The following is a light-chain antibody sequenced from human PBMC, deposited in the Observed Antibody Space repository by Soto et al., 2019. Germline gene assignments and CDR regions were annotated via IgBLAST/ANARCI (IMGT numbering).Light chain of an antibody. Sequence: QSVLTQPASVSGSPGQSIAICCTGTSSDVGGYNYVSWYQQHPGKAPKLMIYDVSSRPSGVSNRSSGSKSGNTASLTISGLQAGDEADYYCSSYTSSTTEVFGTGTKVTVL. CDR2: DVS. CDR1: SSDVGGYNY. J-gene: IGLJ1*01. V-gene: IGLV2-14*03. CDR3: SSYTSSTTEV.